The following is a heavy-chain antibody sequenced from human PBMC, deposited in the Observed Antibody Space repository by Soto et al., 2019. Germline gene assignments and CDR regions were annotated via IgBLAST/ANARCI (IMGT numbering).Heavy chain of an antibody. CDR2: IYSGGST. D-gene: IGHD3-3*01. CDR3: ARVGGTFGVGYYMDV. V-gene: IGHV3-66*01. Sequence: EVQLVESGGGLVQPGGSLRLSCAASGFTVSSNYMSWVRQAPGKGLEWVSVIYSGGSTYYADSVKGRFTISRDNSKNKLNLQMNSLRAEDTAVYYCARVGGTFGVGYYMDVWGRGTTVTVS. CDR1: GFTVSSNY. J-gene: IGHJ6*03.